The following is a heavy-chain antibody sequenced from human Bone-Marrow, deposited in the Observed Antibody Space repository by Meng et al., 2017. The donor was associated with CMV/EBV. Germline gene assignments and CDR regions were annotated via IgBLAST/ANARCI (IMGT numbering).Heavy chain of an antibody. CDR1: GFTFSAYA. V-gene: IGHV3-33*03. CDR2: IWYDGNYE. Sequence: GGSLRLSCAASGFTFSAYAMHWVRQAPGKGLEWVAVIWYDGNYEYYADSVEGRFTISRDYSKNTLYLQMNSLRADDTAVYYCAKGRWLQGGTDLDYWGQGTLVTVSS. D-gene: IGHD5-24*01. J-gene: IGHJ4*02. CDR3: AKGRWLQGGTDLDY.